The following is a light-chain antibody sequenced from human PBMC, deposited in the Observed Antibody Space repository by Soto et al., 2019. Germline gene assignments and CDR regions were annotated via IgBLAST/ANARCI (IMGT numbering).Light chain of an antibody. CDR1: SSNIGNFY. V-gene: IGLV1-47*01. CDR2: KNT. CDR3: AAWDDSLSGPGV. J-gene: IGLJ7*01. Sequence: QPVLTQPPSASGTPGQRVTISCSGSSSNIGNFYVYWYQQLPGTAPKLLIYKNTQRPLGVPDRFSGSKSGTSASLAISGLRSEDEADYYCAAWDDSLSGPGVFGGGTQLTVL.